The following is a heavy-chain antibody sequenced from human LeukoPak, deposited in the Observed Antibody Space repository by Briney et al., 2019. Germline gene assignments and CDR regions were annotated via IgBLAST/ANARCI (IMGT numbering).Heavy chain of an antibody. CDR3: ARKDGDY. CDR1: GASISPFH. V-gene: IGHV4-4*07. J-gene: IGHJ4*02. Sequence: PSETLSLTCTVSGASISPFHWTWFRQPAGKGLEWIGLIYSSGSTLFNPSLKSRVAMSVDLTKNQLSLKLTSVTAADTAMYYCARKDGDYWGRGTLVTVSS. CDR2: IYSSGST.